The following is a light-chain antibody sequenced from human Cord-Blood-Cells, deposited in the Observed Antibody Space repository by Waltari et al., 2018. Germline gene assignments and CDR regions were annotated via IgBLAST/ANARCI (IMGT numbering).Light chain of an antibody. CDR2: KDS. CDR1: ALPKKY. CDR3: QSADSSGTPWV. J-gene: IGLJ3*02. Sequence: SYELTQPPSVSVSPGQTARNTCSGDALPKKYAYWYQQKPGQDPVLVIYKDSERPSGIPERFSGSSSGTTVTLTISGVQAEDEADYYCQSADSSGTPWVFGGGTKLTVL. V-gene: IGLV3-25*02.